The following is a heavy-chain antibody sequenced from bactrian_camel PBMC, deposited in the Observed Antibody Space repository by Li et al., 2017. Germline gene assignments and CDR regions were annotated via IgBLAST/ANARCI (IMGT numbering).Heavy chain of an antibody. CDR2: IHTTGRFI. D-gene: IGHD6*01. J-gene: IGHJ4*01. V-gene: IGHV3-2*01. CDR1: GFTASTYY. Sequence: QVQLVESGGDLVQPGGSLRISCVDYGFTASTYYYVSWVRQVPGKGLEWVANIHTTGRFIYYADSVKGRFTISRDDAQNTVYLQMNSLKSEDTALYYCVTEPGGRMTRYMYGGQGTQVTV. CDR3: VTEPGGRMTRYMY.